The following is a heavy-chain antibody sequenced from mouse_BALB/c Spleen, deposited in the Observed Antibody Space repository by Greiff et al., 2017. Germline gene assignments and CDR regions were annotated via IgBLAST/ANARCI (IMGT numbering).Heavy chain of an antibody. D-gene: IGHD1-1*01. J-gene: IGHJ4*01. CDR3: ARIYYYGSSYVYAMDY. V-gene: IGHV5-17*02. CDR2: ISSGSSTI. Sequence: DVKLVESGGGLVQPGGSRKLSCAASGFTFSSFGMHWVRQAPEKGLEWVAYISSGSSTIYYADTVKGRFTISRDNPKNTLFLQMTSLRSEDTAMYYCARIYYYGSSYVYAMDYWGQGTSVTVSS. CDR1: GFTFSSFG.